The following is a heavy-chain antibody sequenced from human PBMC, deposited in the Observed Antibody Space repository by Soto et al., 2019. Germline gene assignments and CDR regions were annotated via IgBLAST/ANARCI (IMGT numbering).Heavy chain of an antibody. Sequence: SVKVSCKASGGTFSSYAISWVRQAPGQGLEWMGGIIPIFGTANYAQKFQGRVTITADKSTSTAYMELSSLRSEDTAVYYCASSWVSSSPAYYVDYWGQGTTVTVS. CDR1: GGTFSSYA. CDR3: ASSWVSSSPAYYVDY. D-gene: IGHD6-6*01. CDR2: IIPIFGTA. V-gene: IGHV1-69*06. J-gene: IGHJ4*03.